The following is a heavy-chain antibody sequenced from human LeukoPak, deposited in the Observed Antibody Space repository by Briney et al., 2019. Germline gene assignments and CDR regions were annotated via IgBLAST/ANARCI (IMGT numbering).Heavy chain of an antibody. J-gene: IGHJ4*02. CDR2: VWSGGSNK. CDR1: GFTFSTYG. V-gene: IGHV3-33*06. CDR3: AKDRSNSFDY. Sequence: PGGSLRLSCAASGFTFSTYGMHWVRQAPGKGLEWVAVVWSGGSNKHYADSVKGRFTISGDNSKNTLYLQMNSLRAEDTAVYYCAKDRSNSFDYWGQGTLVTVSS. D-gene: IGHD4-11*01.